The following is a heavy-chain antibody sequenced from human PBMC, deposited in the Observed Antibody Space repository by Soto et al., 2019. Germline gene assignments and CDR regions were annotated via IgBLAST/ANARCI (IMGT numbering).Heavy chain of an antibody. J-gene: IGHJ4*02. CDR3: ARVHPYGDYYFDY. Sequence: ASVKVSCKASGYTFTSYAMHWVRQAPGQRLEWMGWINAGNGNTKYSQKFQGRVTITRDTSASTAYMELSSLRSEDTAVYYCARVHPYGDYYFDYWGQGTLVTVSS. D-gene: IGHD4-17*01. CDR2: INAGNGNT. V-gene: IGHV1-3*01. CDR1: GYTFTSYA.